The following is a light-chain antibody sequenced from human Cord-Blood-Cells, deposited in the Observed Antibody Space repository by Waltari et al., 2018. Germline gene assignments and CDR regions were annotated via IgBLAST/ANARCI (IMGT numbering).Light chain of an antibody. CDR2: EVS. CDR3: SSYAGSYTWV. CDR1: SSDVGGYNY. J-gene: IGLJ3*02. V-gene: IGLV2-11*01. Sequence: QSALTQPRSASGSPGQSVTISCTGTSSDVGGYNYVSWYQQHPGKAPKLMIYEVSKRPSGVPDRFSGSKSGNTASLTISGLQAEDEADYYCSSYAGSYTWVFGGGTKLTVL.